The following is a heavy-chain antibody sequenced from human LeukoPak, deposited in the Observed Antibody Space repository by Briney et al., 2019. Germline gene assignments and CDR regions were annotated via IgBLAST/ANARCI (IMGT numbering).Heavy chain of an antibody. CDR2: INPNSGGT. Sequence: ASVKVSCMASGYTFTGYYMHWVRQAPGQGLEWMGWINPNSGGTNYAQKFQGRVTMTRDTSISTAYMELSRLRSDDTAVYYCARAGGYYDSSGYYEYFQHWGQGTLVTVSS. CDR1: GYTFTGYY. D-gene: IGHD3-22*01. J-gene: IGHJ1*01. V-gene: IGHV1-2*02. CDR3: ARAGGYYDSSGYYEYFQH.